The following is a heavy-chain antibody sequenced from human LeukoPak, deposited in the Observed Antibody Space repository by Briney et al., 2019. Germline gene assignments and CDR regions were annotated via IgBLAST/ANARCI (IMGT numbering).Heavy chain of an antibody. CDR3: ATGSIAARVGHY. Sequence: SETLSLTCAVYGGSFSGYYWSWIRQPPGKGLEWIGEINHSGSTNYNPSLKSRVTISVDTSKNQFSLKLSSVTAADTAVYYCATGSIAARVGHYWGQGTLVTVSS. CDR2: INHSGST. J-gene: IGHJ4*02. V-gene: IGHV4-34*01. D-gene: IGHD6-6*01. CDR1: GGSFSGYY.